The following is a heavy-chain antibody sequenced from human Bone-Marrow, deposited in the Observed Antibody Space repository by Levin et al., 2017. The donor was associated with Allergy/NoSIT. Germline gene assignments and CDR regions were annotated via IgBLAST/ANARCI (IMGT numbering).Heavy chain of an antibody. V-gene: IGHV4-31*03. Sequence: NPSETLSLTCTVSGDSVSRFGYYWAWIRQHPVKGLEWLGYIYYTGSAYYNPSLTSRLSISVDTSKNQFSLKMTSVTAADTAIYFCASSLEGGFDNWGQGIQVTVSS. CDR2: IYYTGSA. D-gene: IGHD1-1*01. CDR1: GDSVSRFGYY. CDR3: ASSLEGGFDN. J-gene: IGHJ4*02.